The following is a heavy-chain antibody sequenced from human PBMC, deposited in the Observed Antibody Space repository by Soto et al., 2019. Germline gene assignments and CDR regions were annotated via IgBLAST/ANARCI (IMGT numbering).Heavy chain of an antibody. CDR3: AKDSLQVPATLLEYFDY. J-gene: IGHJ4*02. CDR2: ISGSGGST. V-gene: IGHV3-23*01. D-gene: IGHD2-2*01. Sequence: EVQLLESGGGLVQPGGSLRLSCAASGFTFSSYAMSWVRQAPGKGLEWVSAISGSGGSTYYADSVKGRFTISRDNSKNTLYLQMNGLRAEDTAVYYCAKDSLQVPATLLEYFDYWGQGTLVTVSS. CDR1: GFTFSSYA.